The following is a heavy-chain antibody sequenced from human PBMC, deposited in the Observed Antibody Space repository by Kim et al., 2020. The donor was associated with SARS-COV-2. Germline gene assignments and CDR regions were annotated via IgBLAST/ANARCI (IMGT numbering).Heavy chain of an antibody. CDR2: IKSKTDGGTT. J-gene: IGHJ6*02. CDR1: GFTFSNAW. CDR3: TTVNGGSGGPGWVYYYYYYGMDV. V-gene: IGHV3-15*01. Sequence: GGSLRLSCAASGFTFSNAWMSWVRQAPGKGLEWVGRIKSKTDGGTTDYAAPVKGRFTISRDDSKNTLYLQMNSLKTEDTAVYYCTTVNGGSGGPGWVYYYYYYGMDVWGQGTTVTVSS. D-gene: IGHD2-8*01.